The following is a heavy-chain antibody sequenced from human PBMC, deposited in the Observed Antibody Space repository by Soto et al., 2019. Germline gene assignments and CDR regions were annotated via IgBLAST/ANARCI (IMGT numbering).Heavy chain of an antibody. CDR3: ARENRRVPLGSSFDS. CDR2: IYYSGIT. J-gene: IGHJ4*02. V-gene: IGHV4-31*01. Sequence: SETLSLTCTVSGGSITSAVYYWTWIGHHPGKGLEWIVCIYYSGITSDSPSLRSLPTISVDTSKSQYSLKLTSVTDADTDVYYCARENRRVPLGSSFDSWGQGTLVTVSS. CDR1: GGSITSAVYY.